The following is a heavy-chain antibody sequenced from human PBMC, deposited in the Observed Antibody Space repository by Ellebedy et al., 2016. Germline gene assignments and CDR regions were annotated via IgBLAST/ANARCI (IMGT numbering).Heavy chain of an antibody. V-gene: IGHV4-39*01. D-gene: IGHD2-15*01. CDR3: ARHGGGSSHFDY. CDR2: IYNTGNT. CDR1: GDSISSSSHF. J-gene: IGHJ4*02. Sequence: SETLSLTCTVSGDSISSSSHFWGWVRQPPGTGLEWIGQIYNTGNTYQNPSLKSRVSLSVDTSKNQFSLRLSYLTAADTAVYYCARHGGGSSHFDYWGQGTLVTVSS.